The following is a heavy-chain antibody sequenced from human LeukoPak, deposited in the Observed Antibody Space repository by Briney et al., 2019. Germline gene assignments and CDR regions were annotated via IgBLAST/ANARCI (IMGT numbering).Heavy chain of an antibody. CDR2: INPNSGGT. V-gene: IGHV1-2*02. CDR1: GYTFTGYY. CDR3: ARSQYSGGWYWNFDY. D-gene: IGHD6-19*01. Sequence: ASVKVSCKASGYTFTGYYMHWVRQAPGQGLEWMGWINPNSGGTNYAQKFQGRVTMTRDTSISTAYMELSRLRSDDTAMYYCARSQYSGGWYWNFDYWGQGTLVTVSS. J-gene: IGHJ4*02.